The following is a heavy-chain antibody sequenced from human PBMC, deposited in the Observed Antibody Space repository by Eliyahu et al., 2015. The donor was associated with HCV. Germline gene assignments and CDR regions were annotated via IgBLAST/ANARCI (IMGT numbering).Heavy chain of an antibody. CDR3: ARLGVEMATIVAEDWYFDL. D-gene: IGHD5-24*01. Sequence: QLQLQESGPGLVKPSETLSLTCSVSGASISSSSYYWGWIRQPPGKGLEWIGSIYYSGSTFYNPSLKSRVTISVDKSKDQFSLKLASVTAADTAVYYCARLGVEMATIVAEDWYFDLWGRGTLVTVSS. CDR1: GASISSSSYY. V-gene: IGHV4-39*01. CDR2: IYYSGST. J-gene: IGHJ2*01.